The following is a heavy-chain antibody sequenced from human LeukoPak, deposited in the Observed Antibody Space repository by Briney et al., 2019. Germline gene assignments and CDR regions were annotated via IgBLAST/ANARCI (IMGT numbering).Heavy chain of an antibody. D-gene: IGHD2-2*01. CDR3: ARGSRYCRSTSCYSLDY. CDR1: GFTFRSYW. Sequence: QPGGSLRLSCAASGFTFRSYWMSWVRQAPGKGLEWVANIKQDGSEKYYVDSVKGRFTISRDNAKNSLYLQMNSLRAEDTAVYYCARGSRYCRSTSCYSLDYWGQGIRVTVSS. J-gene: IGHJ4*02. CDR2: IKQDGSEK. V-gene: IGHV3-7*01.